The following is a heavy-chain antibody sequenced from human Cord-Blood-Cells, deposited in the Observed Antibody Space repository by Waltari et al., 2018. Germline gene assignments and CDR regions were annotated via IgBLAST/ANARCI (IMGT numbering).Heavy chain of an antibody. CDR3: ARDHYGSGSYYDY. CDR1: GFPFSRYW. CDR2: IKQDGSEK. J-gene: IGHJ4*02. V-gene: IGHV3-7*01. Sequence: EVQLVESGGGLVQPGGSLRPSCAASGFPFSRYWMSWFRQAPGKGLEWVANIKQDGSEKYYVDSVKGRFTISRDNAKNSLYLQMNSLRAEDTAVYYCARDHYGSGSYYDYWGQGTLVTVSS. D-gene: IGHD3-10*01.